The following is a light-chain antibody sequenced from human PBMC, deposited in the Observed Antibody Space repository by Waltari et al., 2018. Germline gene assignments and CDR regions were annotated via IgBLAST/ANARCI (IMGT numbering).Light chain of an antibody. V-gene: IGKV1-39*01. CDR3: QQSYSTPRT. CDR1: QSISSY. J-gene: IGKJ1*01. Sequence: DIQMTQSPSSLSAYVGERVTITCRASQSISSYLNWYQQKPGTAPKLLIYAASSLQSGVPSRFSGSGSGTDFTLTISSLQPEDFATYYCQQSYSTPRTFGQGTKVEIK. CDR2: AAS.